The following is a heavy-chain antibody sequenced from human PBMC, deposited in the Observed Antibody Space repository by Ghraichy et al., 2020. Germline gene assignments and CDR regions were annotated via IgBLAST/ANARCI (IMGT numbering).Heavy chain of an antibody. V-gene: IGHV4-34*01. CDR2: YNHIGGI. Sequence: SQTLSLTCAVYGVSFTDHYWTWIRQSPGKGLESIGEYNHIGGIKYNPSLSGRVSISLDTSNREVSLKVSPVSAADTAVYYCVTSKWFGIFPDYWGQGTLVTVSS. J-gene: IGHJ4*02. CDR1: GVSFTDHY. D-gene: IGHD3-10*01. CDR3: VTSKWFGIFPDY.